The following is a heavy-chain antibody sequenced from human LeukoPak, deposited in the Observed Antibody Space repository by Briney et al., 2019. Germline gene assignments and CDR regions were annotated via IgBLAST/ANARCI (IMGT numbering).Heavy chain of an antibody. CDR3: ARDRGNTMVRGPTLYYYYYMDV. J-gene: IGHJ6*03. V-gene: IGHV1-18*01. CDR2: ISAYNGNT. Sequence: ASVKVSCKASGYTFTSYGISWVRQAPGQGLEWMGWISAYNGNTNYAQKLQGRVTMTTDTSTSTAYMELSSLRSEDTAVYYCARDRGNTMVRGPTLYYYYYMDVWGKGTTVTVSS. CDR1: GYTFTSYG. D-gene: IGHD3-10*01.